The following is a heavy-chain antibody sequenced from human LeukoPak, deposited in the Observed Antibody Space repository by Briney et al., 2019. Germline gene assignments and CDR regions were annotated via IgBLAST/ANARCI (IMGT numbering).Heavy chain of an antibody. D-gene: IGHD1-14*01. V-gene: IGHV4-31*03. Sequence: PSETLSLTCTVSGGSISSGGYYWSWIRQHPGKGLEWIGYIYYSGSTYYNPSLKSRVTISVDTSKNQFSLKLSSVTAADTAVYYCARDGGKVKTGIYYYYGMDVWGQGTTVTVSS. CDR1: GGSISSGGYY. CDR3: ARDGGKVKTGIYYYYGMDV. J-gene: IGHJ6*02. CDR2: IYYSGST.